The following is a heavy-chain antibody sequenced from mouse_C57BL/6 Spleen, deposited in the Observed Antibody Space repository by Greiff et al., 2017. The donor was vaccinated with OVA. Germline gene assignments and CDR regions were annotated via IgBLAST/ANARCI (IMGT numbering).Heavy chain of an antibody. CDR1: GFTFSDYY. CDR3: AREMVTSYYFDY. CDR2: INYDGSST. D-gene: IGHD2-2*01. Sequence: EVMLVESEGGLVQPGSSMKLSCTASGFTFSDYYMAWVRQVPEQGLDWVANINYDGSSTYYLDSLKSRFIISRDNAKNILYLQMSSLKSEDTATYYCAREMVTSYYFDYWGQGTTLTVSS. V-gene: IGHV5-16*01. J-gene: IGHJ2*01.